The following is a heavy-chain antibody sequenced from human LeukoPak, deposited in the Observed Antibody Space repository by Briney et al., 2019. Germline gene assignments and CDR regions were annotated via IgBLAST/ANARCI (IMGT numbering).Heavy chain of an antibody. D-gene: IGHD3-16*01. CDR3: ARDVGRSYDLDY. CDR2: ISAYNGNT. V-gene: IGHV1-18*01. J-gene: IGHJ4*02. Sequence: ASVKVCCKASGYTFTSYGISWVRQAPGQGLEWMGWISAYNGNTDYAQSLQGRVTMTIDTSTSTVYMELRSLRSDDTAVYYCARDVGRSYDLDYWGQGTLVTVSS. CDR1: GYTFTSYG.